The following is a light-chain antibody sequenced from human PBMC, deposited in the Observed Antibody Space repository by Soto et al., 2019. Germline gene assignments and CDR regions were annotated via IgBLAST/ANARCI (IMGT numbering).Light chain of an antibody. J-gene: IGKJ1*01. CDR3: QQYYSYTRT. Sequence: ILMNLSPSSLSGYTGDRVTITCGASQGISSYLAWYQQKPGQAPKLLIYAASTLQSGVPSRLRGSGSGTDLTITISCMKHEDFVTYYCQQYYSYTRTFGHGTMVDI. CDR1: QGISSY. CDR2: AAS. V-gene: IGKV1-8*01.